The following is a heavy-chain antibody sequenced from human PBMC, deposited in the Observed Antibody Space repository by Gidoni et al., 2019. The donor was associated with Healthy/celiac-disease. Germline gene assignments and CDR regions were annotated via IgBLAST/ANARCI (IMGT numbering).Heavy chain of an antibody. CDR2: IITSFGTA. Sequence: QVQLVQSGAEVKKPGSSVKVSCKASGGTFSSYAISWVRQAPGQGLEWMGGIITSFGTANDAQKCQGRVTITADKSTSTAYMELSSLRSEDTAVYYCASSLGVVVAATPGDWGQGTLVTVSS. J-gene: IGHJ4*02. D-gene: IGHD2-15*01. CDR3: ASSLGVVVAATPGD. V-gene: IGHV1-69*06. CDR1: GGTFSSYA.